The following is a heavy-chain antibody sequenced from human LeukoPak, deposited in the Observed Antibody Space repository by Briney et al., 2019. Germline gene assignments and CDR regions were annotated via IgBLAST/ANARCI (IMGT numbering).Heavy chain of an antibody. CDR3: ARHMYSVGSCYYFDY. D-gene: IGHD2-15*01. CDR2: IYYSGST. V-gene: IGHV4-39*01. J-gene: IGHJ4*02. Sequence: TSETLSLTCTVSGXSISSSSYYWGWIRQPPGKGLEWIASIYYSGSTYYNPSLKSRVTISVDTSKNQFSLKLSPVTAADTAVYYCARHMYSVGSCYYFDYWGQGTLVTVSS. CDR1: GXSISSSSYY.